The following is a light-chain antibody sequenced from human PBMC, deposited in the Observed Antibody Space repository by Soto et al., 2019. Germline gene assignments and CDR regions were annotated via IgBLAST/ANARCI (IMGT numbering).Light chain of an antibody. CDR1: QSVSSN. V-gene: IGKV3-15*01. Sequence: EIVMTQSPATLSVSPGERATLSCRASQSVSSNSGWYQQQPGQAPRLLIYGASTRATGIPAWFIGSGSGTEYALTISSLQSEDFAVYYCQQYNNRPPLTFGGGTKVEIK. CDR3: QQYNNRPPLT. CDR2: GAS. J-gene: IGKJ4*01.